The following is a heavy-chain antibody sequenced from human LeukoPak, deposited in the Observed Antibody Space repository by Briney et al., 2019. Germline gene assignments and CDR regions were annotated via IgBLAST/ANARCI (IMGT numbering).Heavy chain of an antibody. D-gene: IGHD6-13*01. CDR2: IYTSGST. Sequence: SETLSLTCTVSGGSISSYYWSWIRQPAGKGLEWIGRIYTSGSTNYSPSLKSRVTMSVDTSKNQFSLKLSSVTAADTAVYYCAASSWYENWFDPWGQGTLVTVSS. CDR1: GGSISSYY. CDR3: AASSWYENWFDP. J-gene: IGHJ5*02. V-gene: IGHV4-4*07.